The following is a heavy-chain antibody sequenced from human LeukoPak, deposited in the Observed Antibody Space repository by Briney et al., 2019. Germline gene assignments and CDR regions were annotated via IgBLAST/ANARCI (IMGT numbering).Heavy chain of an antibody. D-gene: IGHD5-12*01. CDR3: ARSYRGYSGYDEADY. CDR1: GYTFTSYA. Sequence: ASVKVSCKASGYTFTSYAMNWVRQAPGQGLEWMGWISAYNGNTNYAQKLQGRVTMTTDTSTSTAYMELRSLRSDDTAVYYCARSYRGYSGYDEADYWGQGTLVTVSS. V-gene: IGHV1-18*01. J-gene: IGHJ4*02. CDR2: ISAYNGNT.